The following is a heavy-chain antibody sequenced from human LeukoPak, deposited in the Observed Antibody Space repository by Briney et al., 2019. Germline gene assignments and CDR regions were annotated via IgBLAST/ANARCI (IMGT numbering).Heavy chain of an antibody. CDR2: ISGSGGST. V-gene: IGHV3-23*01. Sequence: GGSLRLSCAASGFTFSSYAMSWVRQAPGKGLEWVSAISGSGGSTYYADSVKGRFTISRDNSKHTLYLQMNSLRAEDTAVYYCAKDQSSGWYGNWGQGTLVTVSS. CDR3: AKDQSSGWYGN. CDR1: GFTFSSYA. D-gene: IGHD6-19*01. J-gene: IGHJ4*02.